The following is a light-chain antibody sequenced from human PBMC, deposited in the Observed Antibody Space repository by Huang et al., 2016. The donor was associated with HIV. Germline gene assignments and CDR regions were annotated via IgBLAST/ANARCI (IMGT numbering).Light chain of an antibody. V-gene: IGKV3-11*01. Sequence: EIVLTQSPATLSLSPGEGATLSCRASQSIGSYLAWYHQRPGQAPRLLIYDASIRATGIPARFSGRGSGTDFTLTISSREPEDFAVYYCQQRNNWPPWTFGQGTKVELK. CDR2: DAS. CDR3: QQRNNWPPWT. CDR1: QSIGSY. J-gene: IGKJ1*01.